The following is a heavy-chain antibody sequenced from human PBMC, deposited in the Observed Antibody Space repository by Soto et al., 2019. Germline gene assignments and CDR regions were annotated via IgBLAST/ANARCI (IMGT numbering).Heavy chain of an antibody. V-gene: IGHV3-15*07. CDR2: IKSKTDGGTT. J-gene: IGHJ4*02. Sequence: EVQLVESGGGLVKPGGSLRLSCAASGFTFSNAWMNWVRQAPGKGLEWVGRIKSKTDGGTTDYAAPVKGRFTISRDDSKNTLYLQMNSLKTEDTAVYYCTTGIGNSSGWYAGYWGQGTLVTVSS. D-gene: IGHD6-19*01. CDR3: TTGIGNSSGWYAGY. CDR1: GFTFSNAW.